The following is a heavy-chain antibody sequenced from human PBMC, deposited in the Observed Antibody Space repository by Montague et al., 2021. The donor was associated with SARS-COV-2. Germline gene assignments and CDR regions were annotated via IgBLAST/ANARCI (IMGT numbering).Heavy chain of an antibody. CDR3: ARGTGPRSIKLFGVIICDQAFDI. CDR1: GGSFSGYY. V-gene: IGHV4-34*01. J-gene: IGHJ3*02. D-gene: IGHD3-3*01. Sequence: SETLSLTCAVYGGSFSGYYWSWIRQPPGKGLEWIGEINHSGSTNYNPSLKSRVIISVDTSKNQFSLRLSSVTAADTAVYYCARGTGPRSIKLFGVIICDQAFDIWGQGALVTVSS. CDR2: INHSGST.